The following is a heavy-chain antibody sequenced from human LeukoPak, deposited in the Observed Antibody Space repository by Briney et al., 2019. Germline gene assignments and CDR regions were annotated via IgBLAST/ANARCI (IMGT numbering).Heavy chain of an antibody. CDR1: GGSISSYY. J-gene: IGHJ5*02. CDR3: ARGTPHTNYDILTGYIWFDP. V-gene: IGHV4-59*01. D-gene: IGHD3-9*01. Sequence: SETLSLTCTVSGGSISSYYWSWIRQPPGKGLEWIGYIYYSGSTNYNPSLKSRVTISVDTSKNQFSLKLSSVTAADTAVYYCARGTPHTNYDILTGYIWFDPWGQGTLVTVSS. CDR2: IYYSGST.